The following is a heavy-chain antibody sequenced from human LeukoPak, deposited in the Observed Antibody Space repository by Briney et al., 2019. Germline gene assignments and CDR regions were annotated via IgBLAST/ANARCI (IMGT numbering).Heavy chain of an antibody. Sequence: ASVKVSCKASGYTFTSYDINWVRQATGQGLEWMGWMNPNSGNTNYAQKLQGRVTMTTDTSTSTAYMELRSLRSDDTAVYYCARDIGTYYYDSSGYYSHPFDYWGQGTLVTVSS. D-gene: IGHD3-22*01. J-gene: IGHJ4*02. V-gene: IGHV1-18*01. CDR2: MNPNSGNT. CDR1: GYTFTSYD. CDR3: ARDIGTYYYDSSGYYSHPFDY.